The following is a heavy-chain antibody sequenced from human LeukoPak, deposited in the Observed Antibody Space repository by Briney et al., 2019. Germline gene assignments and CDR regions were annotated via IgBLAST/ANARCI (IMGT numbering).Heavy chain of an antibody. V-gene: IGHV4-59*01. J-gene: IGHJ4*02. CDR3: ARWEIKYSSSWYFDY. D-gene: IGHD6-13*01. Sequence: SETLSLTCTVSGDSLSSNYLSWIRQPPGKGLEWIAYVSYSGSTNYNPSLKSRVTISVDTSKNQCSLKLRSVTAADTAVYYCARWEIKYSSSWYFDYWGQGILVTVSS. CDR2: VSYSGST. CDR1: GDSLSSNY.